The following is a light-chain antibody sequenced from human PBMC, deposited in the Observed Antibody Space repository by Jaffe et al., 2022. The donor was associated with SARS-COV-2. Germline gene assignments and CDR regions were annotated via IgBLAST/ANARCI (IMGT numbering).Light chain of an antibody. V-gene: IGLV3-21*02. CDR2: DDT. CDR1: SIGDKT. Sequence: SYVLAQPTSVSVAPGQPAQITCGGDSIGDKTVHWYQQKPGQAPVLVVYDDTDRPSGIPERFSGSNSGNTATLTISKVEAGDEADYYCHVWDSSSDHVVFGGGTKLTVL. CDR3: HVWDSSSDHVV. J-gene: IGLJ2*01.